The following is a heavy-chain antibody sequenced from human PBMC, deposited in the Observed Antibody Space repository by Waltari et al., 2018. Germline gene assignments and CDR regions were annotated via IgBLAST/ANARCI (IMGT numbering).Heavy chain of an antibody. CDR1: GSTFTSYA. J-gene: IGHJ4*02. Sequence: QVQLVQSGAEVQKPGSSVQVSCKASGSTFTSYAMHWVRQAPGQRLEWMGWINAGNGNTKYSQKFQGRVTMTRDTSASTADRELSSLRSEETAVYYCARDLENGDYSPGDDWGQGTLVTVAS. CDR3: ARDLENGDYSPGDD. D-gene: IGHD4-17*01. V-gene: IGHV1-3*01. CDR2: INAGNGNT.